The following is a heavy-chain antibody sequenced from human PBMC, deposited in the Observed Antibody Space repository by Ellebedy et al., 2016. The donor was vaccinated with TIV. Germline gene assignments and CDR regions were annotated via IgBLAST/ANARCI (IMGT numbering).Heavy chain of an antibody. J-gene: IGHJ4*02. Sequence: GESLKISCAASEFTFSTYWMNWVRQAPGKGLEWVATIKQDGSEKYYVDSVKGRFTITRDNAENSLYLQMNSLRAEDTDVYYCAKERGAYSGSGQAFDYWGQGTLVTVSS. D-gene: IGHD3-10*01. CDR2: IKQDGSEK. CDR1: EFTFSTYW. CDR3: AKERGAYSGSGQAFDY. V-gene: IGHV3-7*01.